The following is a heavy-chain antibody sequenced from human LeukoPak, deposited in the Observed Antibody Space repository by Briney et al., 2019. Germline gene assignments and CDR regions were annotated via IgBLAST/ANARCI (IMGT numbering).Heavy chain of an antibody. Sequence: NPSETLSLTCTVSGGSISSGSYYWGWIRQPPGKGLVWIGSIFYSGSTYYNPSLKSRVTISVDTSKNQFSLKLSSVTAADTAVYYCARDYQGGMVGATGLYDYWGQGTLVTVSS. CDR2: IFYSGST. CDR1: GGSISSGSYY. J-gene: IGHJ4*02. CDR3: ARDYQGGMVGATGLYDY. V-gene: IGHV4-39*07. D-gene: IGHD1-26*01.